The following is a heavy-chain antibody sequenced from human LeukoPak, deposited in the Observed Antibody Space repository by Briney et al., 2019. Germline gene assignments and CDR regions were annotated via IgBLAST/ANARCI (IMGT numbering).Heavy chain of an antibody. CDR3: ARVVAATPDYYYGMDV. J-gene: IGHJ6*02. V-gene: IGHV4-30-4*01. D-gene: IGHD2-15*01. CDR1: GGSISSGDYY. CDR2: IYYSGST. Sequence: SETLSLTCTVSGGSISSGDYYWSWIRQPPGKGLEWIGYIYYSGSTYYNPSLKSRVTISVDTSKNQFSLKLSSVTAADTAVYYCARVVAATPDYYYGMDVWGQGTTVTVS.